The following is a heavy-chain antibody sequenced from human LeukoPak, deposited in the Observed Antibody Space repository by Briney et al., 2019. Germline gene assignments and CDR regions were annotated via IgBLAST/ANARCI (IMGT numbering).Heavy chain of an antibody. CDR1: GFTFSSYW. J-gene: IGHJ6*04. Sequence: PGGSLRLSCAASGFTFSSYWMSWARQAPGKGLEWVSYISSSGSTIYYADSVKGRFTISGDNAKNSLYLQMNSLRAEDTAVYYCAELGITMIGGVWGKGTTVTISS. V-gene: IGHV3-48*04. CDR3: AELGITMIGGV. D-gene: IGHD3-10*01. CDR2: ISSSGSTI.